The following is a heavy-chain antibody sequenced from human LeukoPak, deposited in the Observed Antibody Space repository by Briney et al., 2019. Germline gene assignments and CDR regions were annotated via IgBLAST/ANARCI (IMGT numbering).Heavy chain of an antibody. D-gene: IGHD3-10*01. CDR1: GFTVSSNY. Sequence: GGSLRLSCAASGFTVSSNYMRWVRQAPGKGLEWVAVIYSGGNTKYADSVKGRFTISRDNSKNTLYLQMNSLRAEDTAVYFCARGAITMVRGWEFDYWGQGTLVTVSS. CDR3: ARGAITMVRGWEFDY. CDR2: IYSGGNT. V-gene: IGHV3-66*01. J-gene: IGHJ4*02.